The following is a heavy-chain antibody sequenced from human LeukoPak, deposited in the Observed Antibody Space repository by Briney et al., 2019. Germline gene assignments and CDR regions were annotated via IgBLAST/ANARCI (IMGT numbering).Heavy chain of an antibody. J-gene: IGHJ4*02. Sequence: GGSLRLSCAASGFTFSSYWMSWVRQAPGKGLEWVANIKQDGSEKYYVDSVKGRFTISRDNAKNSLYLQMNSLRPEDTAVYYCAKAIWVAATSSWFCLDYWGQGTLVTVSS. CDR1: GFTFSSYW. V-gene: IGHV3-7*01. CDR3: AKAIWVAATSSWFCLDY. D-gene: IGHD3-10*01. CDR2: IKQDGSEK.